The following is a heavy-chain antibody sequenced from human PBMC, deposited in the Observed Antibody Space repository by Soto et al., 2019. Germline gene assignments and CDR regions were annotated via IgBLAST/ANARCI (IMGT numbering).Heavy chain of an antibody. CDR1: GGSISSYY. J-gene: IGHJ5*02. D-gene: IGHD5-12*01. CDR3: ARDGIGYSGYDFNWFDP. Sequence: SETLSLTCTVSGGSISSYYWSWIRQPPGKGLEWIGYIYYSGSTNYNPSLKSRVTISVDTSKNQFSLKLSSVTAADTAVYYCARDGIGYSGYDFNWFDPWGQGTLVTVSS. CDR2: IYYSGST. V-gene: IGHV4-59*01.